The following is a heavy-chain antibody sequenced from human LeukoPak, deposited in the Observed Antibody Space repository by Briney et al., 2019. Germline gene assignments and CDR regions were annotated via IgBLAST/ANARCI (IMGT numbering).Heavy chain of an antibody. CDR1: GGSISSYY. V-gene: IGHV4-4*07. J-gene: IGHJ4*02. CDR3: ARAKYDGRDY. CDR2: IYTSGTT. Sequence: PSETLSPTCTVSGGSISSYYWSWIRQPAGKGLEWIGRIYTSGTTNYNPSLKSRVTMSVDTSKNQFSLKRRAVTAADTAVYYCARAKYDGRDYWGQGTLVTVSS. D-gene: IGHD3-22*01.